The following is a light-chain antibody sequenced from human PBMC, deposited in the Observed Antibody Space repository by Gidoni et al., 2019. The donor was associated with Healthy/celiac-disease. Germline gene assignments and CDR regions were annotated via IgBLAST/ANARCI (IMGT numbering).Light chain of an antibody. V-gene: IGKV3-20*01. CDR2: GAS. J-gene: IGKJ2*01. CDR1: QSVRSSY. CDR3: QQYGSSLYT. Sequence: EIVLTQSPGTLSLSPGERATLSCRASQSVRSSYLAWYQQKPGQAPWLLLYGASSRATGIPDRFSGSGSGTDFTLTISRLEPEDFAVYYCQQYGSSLYTFGQGTKLEIK.